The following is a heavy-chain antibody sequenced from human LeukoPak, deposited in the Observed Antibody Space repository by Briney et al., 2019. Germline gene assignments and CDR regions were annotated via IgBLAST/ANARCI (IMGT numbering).Heavy chain of an antibody. D-gene: IGHD1-14*01. CDR2: ISGSGGST. V-gene: IGHV3-23*01. Sequence: PGGSLRLSCAASGFAFDSFAMSWVRQAPGKGLEWVSAISGSGGSTYYADSVKGRFTISRDNSKNTLYLQMNSLRAEDTAVYYCAKVAEAGFDYWGQGTLVTVSS. CDR1: GFAFDSFA. CDR3: AKVAEAGFDY. J-gene: IGHJ4*02.